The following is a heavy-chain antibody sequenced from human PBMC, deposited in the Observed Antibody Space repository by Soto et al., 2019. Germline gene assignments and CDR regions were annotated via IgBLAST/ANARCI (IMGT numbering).Heavy chain of an antibody. V-gene: IGHV3-30*18. D-gene: IGHD2-2*01. CDR3: AKDLLSSTSPTHYYYYYYGMDV. CDR2: ISYDGSNK. CDR1: GFTFSSYG. Sequence: GGSLRRSCAASGFTFSSYGMHWVRQAPGKGLEWVAVISYDGSNKYYADSVKGRFTISRDNSKNTLYLQMNSLRAEDTAVYYCAKDLLSSTSPTHYYYYYYGMDVWGQGTTVTVSS. J-gene: IGHJ6*02.